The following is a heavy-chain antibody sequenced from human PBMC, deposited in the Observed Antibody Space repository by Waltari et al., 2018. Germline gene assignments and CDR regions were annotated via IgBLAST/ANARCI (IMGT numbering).Heavy chain of an antibody. CDR2: ISYDGTTT. D-gene: IGHD2-2*02. Sequence: QVQLVESGGGVVQPGRSLRLSCAASGFTFGSSAIPWGRQAPGKGLEWVAIISYDGTTTYYADSVKGRFTLSRDNSKNTLYLQMNSLVFEDTAIYYCAKPDCTTTNCYTCTDWGQGALVTVSS. CDR1: GFTFGSSA. V-gene: IGHV3-30-3*02. J-gene: IGHJ4*02. CDR3: AKPDCTTTNCYTCTD.